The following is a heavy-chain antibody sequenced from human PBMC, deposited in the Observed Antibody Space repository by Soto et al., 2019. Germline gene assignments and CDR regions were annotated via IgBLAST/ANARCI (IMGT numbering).Heavy chain of an antibody. Sequence: QVQLVESGGGVVQPGRSLRLSCAASGFTFSSYAMHWVRQAPGKGLEWVAVISYDGSNKYYAVSVKGRFTISRDNSKNTLYLQMNSLRAEDTAVYYCARSEWIAALDYWGQGTLVTVSS. CDR2: ISYDGSNK. CDR3: ARSEWIAALDY. V-gene: IGHV3-30-3*01. J-gene: IGHJ4*02. D-gene: IGHD6-6*01. CDR1: GFTFSSYA.